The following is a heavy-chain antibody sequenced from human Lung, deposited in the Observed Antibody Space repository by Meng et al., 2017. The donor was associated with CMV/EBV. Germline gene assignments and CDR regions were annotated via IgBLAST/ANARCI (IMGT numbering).Heavy chain of an antibody. J-gene: IGHJ4*02. CDR3: ARDPYATGWAG. D-gene: IGHD6-19*01. Sequence: QLAGSGPGLVKPSGTLSLTCAVSGGSISISTWWSWVCQPPGKGLEWIGEIYHSGGTNYNPSLRGRVTISLDKSKNQFSLTLRSVTAADTAVYYCARDPYATGWAGWGQGTLVTVSS. V-gene: IGHV4-4*02. CDR1: GGSISISTW. CDR2: IYHSGGT.